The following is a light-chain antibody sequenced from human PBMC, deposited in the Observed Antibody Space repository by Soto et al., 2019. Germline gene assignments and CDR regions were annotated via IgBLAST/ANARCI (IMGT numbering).Light chain of an antibody. Sequence: EIVLTQSPATLSLSPGERATLSCRASQSVSSYLAWYQQKPGQAPRLLIYDASNRATGIPARFSGSGSGTEFARTISSLEPEHFAVYYCQQRSNWPPYTFGQGTKLEIK. CDR2: DAS. CDR1: QSVSSY. J-gene: IGKJ2*01. CDR3: QQRSNWPPYT. V-gene: IGKV3-11*01.